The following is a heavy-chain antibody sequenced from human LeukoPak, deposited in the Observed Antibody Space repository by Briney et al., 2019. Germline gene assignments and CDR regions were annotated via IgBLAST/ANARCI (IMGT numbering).Heavy chain of an antibody. D-gene: IGHD3-10*01. CDR3: ARHGSGSYQAY. CDR1: GGSFSGYY. Sequence: SETLSLTCAVYGGSFSGYYWSWIRQPPGKGLEWIGEINHSGSTNYNPPLKSRVTISVDTSKNQFSLKLSSVTAADTAVYYCARHGSGSYQAYWGQGTLVTVSS. CDR2: INHSGST. J-gene: IGHJ4*02. V-gene: IGHV4-34*01.